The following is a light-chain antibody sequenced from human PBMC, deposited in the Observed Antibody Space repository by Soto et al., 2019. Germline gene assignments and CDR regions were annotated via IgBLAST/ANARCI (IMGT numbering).Light chain of an antibody. CDR1: SSDVGGYDY. J-gene: IGLJ1*01. V-gene: IGLV2-14*01. Sequence: HSVLTQPASVSGSPGRSITISCTGTSSDVGGYDYVSWYQLHPGNAPKLMVFEVSNRPSGVSYRFSGSKSGNTASLTISGLQAEDEADYFCSSYSISTAYLFGTGTKVTVL. CDR2: EVS. CDR3: SSYSISTAYL.